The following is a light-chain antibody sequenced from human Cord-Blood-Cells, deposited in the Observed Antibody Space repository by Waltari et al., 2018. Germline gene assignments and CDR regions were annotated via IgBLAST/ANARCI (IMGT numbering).Light chain of an antibody. CDR3: SSYTSISTVV. CDR1: SSDVGGYNY. Sequence: QSALTQPASVSGSPGQSITISCTGTSSDVGGYNYVSWYPQHPGKAPKLMIYDVSNRPSGVSNRFSGSKSGNTASLTISGLQAEDEADYYCSSYTSISTVVFGGGTKLTVL. J-gene: IGLJ2*01. V-gene: IGLV2-14*01. CDR2: DVS.